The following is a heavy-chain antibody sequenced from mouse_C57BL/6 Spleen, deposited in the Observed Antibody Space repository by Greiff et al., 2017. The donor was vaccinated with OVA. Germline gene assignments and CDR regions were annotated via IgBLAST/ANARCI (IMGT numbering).Heavy chain of an antibody. CDR3: SYGNYDPYFDY. Sequence: VQLQQSGAELVRPGASVKLSCTASGFNIKDDYMHWVKQRPEQGLEWIGWIDPENGDTEYASKFQGKATITADTSSNAAYLQLSSLTSEDTAVYYCSYGNYDPYFDYWGQGTTLTVSS. CDR2: IDPENGDT. V-gene: IGHV14-4*01. D-gene: IGHD2-1*01. CDR1: GFNIKDDY. J-gene: IGHJ2*01.